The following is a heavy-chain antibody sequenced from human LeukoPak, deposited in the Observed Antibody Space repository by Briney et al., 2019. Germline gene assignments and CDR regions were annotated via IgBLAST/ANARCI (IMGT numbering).Heavy chain of an antibody. D-gene: IGHD3-9*01. V-gene: IGHV3-30*02. CDR2: IRYDGSNK. CDR3: AKAYFDLGAFDI. J-gene: IGHJ3*02. Sequence: GGSLRLSCAASGFTFRSYGMHWVRQAPGKGLEWVTFIRYDGSNKYYTDSVKGRFTISRDNSKNTLYLQMNSLRAEDMALYYCAKAYFDLGAFDIWGQGTMVTVSS. CDR1: GFTFRSYG.